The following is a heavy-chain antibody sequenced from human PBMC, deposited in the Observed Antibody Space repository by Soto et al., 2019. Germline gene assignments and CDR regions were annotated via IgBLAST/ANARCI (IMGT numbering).Heavy chain of an antibody. D-gene: IGHD3-10*01. CDR3: AKGRGGSGSLTPRVDF. V-gene: IGHV3-23*01. CDR1: GFTFNNYA. J-gene: IGHJ4*02. Sequence: EVQLLDSGGGLVQPGGSLRLSCAASGFTFNNYAMTWVRQAPGKGLEWVSAISGGGDTTSYADSVKGRFTVSRDGSKNTLERQMSSLRAEDTALYYCAKGRGGSGSLTPRVDFWGQGTLGTVSS. CDR2: ISGGGDTT.